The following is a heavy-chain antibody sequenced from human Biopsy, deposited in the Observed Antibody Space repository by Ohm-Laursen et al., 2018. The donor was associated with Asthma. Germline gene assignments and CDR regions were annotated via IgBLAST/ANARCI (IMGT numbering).Heavy chain of an antibody. J-gene: IGHJ4*02. Sequence: SLRLSCSASGFSFSNYGMHWVRQAPGKGLEWVAGIFFDGSNKYYADSVKGRFTISRDNSKDTLYLQVNSLRGDDTAVYYCARGKTWGRSYYFDYWGPGTLVTVSS. CDR3: ARGKTWGRSYYFDY. D-gene: IGHD6-6*01. V-gene: IGHV3-30*03. CDR1: GFSFSNYG. CDR2: IFFDGSNK.